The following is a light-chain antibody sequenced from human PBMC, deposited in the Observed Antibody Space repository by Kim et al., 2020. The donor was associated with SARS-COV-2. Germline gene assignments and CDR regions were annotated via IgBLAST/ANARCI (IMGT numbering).Light chain of an antibody. CDR1: QTILTY. V-gene: IGKV1-39*01. J-gene: IGKJ2*01. CDR3: QQSYTPPYT. CDR2: AAS. Sequence: DIQMTQSPSSLSAPVGDTVNITCLASQTILTYLNWYQQKSGTAPKLLIYAASGLHTWVPSRFTGSGSGTHFTLSIGSLQPEDFALYYCQQSYTPPYTFGQGTKLEI.